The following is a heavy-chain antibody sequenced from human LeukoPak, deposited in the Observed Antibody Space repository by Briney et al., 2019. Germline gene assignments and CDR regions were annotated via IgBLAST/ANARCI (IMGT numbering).Heavy chain of an antibody. CDR1: GFTFSSYS. J-gene: IGHJ4*02. CDR3: ARERARRGEVSVDY. Sequence: PGGSPRLSCAASGFTFSSYSMNWVRQAPGKGLEWVSSISSSSSSYIYYADSVKGRFTISRDNAKNSLYLQMNSLRTEDTAVYYCARERARRGEVSVDYWGQGTLVTVSS. D-gene: IGHD3-10*01. V-gene: IGHV3-21*01. CDR2: ISSSSSSYI.